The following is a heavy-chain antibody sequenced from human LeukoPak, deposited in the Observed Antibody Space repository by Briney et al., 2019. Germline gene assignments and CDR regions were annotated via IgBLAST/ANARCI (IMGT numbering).Heavy chain of an antibody. CDR3: ARDIFSGYDFDWFDP. J-gene: IGHJ5*02. V-gene: IGHV4-59*01. Sequence: SETLSLTCTVSSGSIGSYYWSWIRQPPGKGLEWIGYIYYTGSTYYNPSLKSRVTILVDRSKNQFSLKLSSLTAADTAVYYCARDIFSGYDFDWFDPWGQGTLVTVSS. CDR2: IYYTGST. CDR1: SGSIGSYY. D-gene: IGHD5-12*01.